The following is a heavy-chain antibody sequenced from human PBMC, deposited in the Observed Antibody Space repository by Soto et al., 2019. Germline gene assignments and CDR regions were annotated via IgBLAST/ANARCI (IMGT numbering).Heavy chain of an antibody. CDR1: GFTFDDYD. D-gene: IGHD3-10*01. CDR3: AKEGDGYLDY. V-gene: IGHV3-9*01. CDR2: ISWNRGSI. Sequence: EVQLVESGGGLVQPGRSLRLSCAASGFTFDDYDMHWVRQAPGKGLEWVSGISWNRGSIGYADSVKGRVTLSRDNAKYSLYMQMNSLRAEDTALYYCAKEGDGYLDYCGQGTLVTVSA. J-gene: IGHJ4*02.